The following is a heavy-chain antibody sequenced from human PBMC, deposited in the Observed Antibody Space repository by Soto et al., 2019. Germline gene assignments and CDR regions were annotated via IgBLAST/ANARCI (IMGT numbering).Heavy chain of an antibody. V-gene: IGHV3-11*05. Sequence: QVQLVESGGGLVKPGGSLRLSCAASGFTFSDYYMSWIRQAPGKGLEWVSYISSSSSYTNYADSVKGRFTISRDNAKNSQYQQKNSRRAEDTAEYYGADDGPPHSSSCNHYYYYGMDVWGQGTTVTVSS. J-gene: IGHJ6*02. CDR2: ISSSSSYT. CDR1: GFTFSDYY. D-gene: IGHD6-13*01. CDR3: ADDGPPHSSSCNHYYYYGMDV.